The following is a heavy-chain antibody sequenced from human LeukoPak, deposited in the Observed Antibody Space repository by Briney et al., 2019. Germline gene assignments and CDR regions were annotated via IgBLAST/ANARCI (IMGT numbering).Heavy chain of an antibody. Sequence: GASVKVSCKASGYTFTGYYMHWVRQAPGQGLEWMGRINPNSGGTNYAQKFQGRVTMTRDTSISTAYMELSRLRSDDTAVYYCARVGTGYCSGGSCSYWFDPWGQGTLVTVSS. CDR1: GYTFTGYY. V-gene: IGHV1-2*06. CDR2: INPNSGGT. J-gene: IGHJ5*02. D-gene: IGHD2-15*01. CDR3: ARVGTGYCSGGSCSYWFDP.